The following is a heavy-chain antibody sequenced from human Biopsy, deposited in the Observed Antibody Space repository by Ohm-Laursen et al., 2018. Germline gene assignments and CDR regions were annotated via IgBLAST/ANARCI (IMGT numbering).Heavy chain of an antibody. J-gene: IGHJ4*02. CDR2: ISGSGRT. D-gene: IGHD3-10*01. CDR3: ARDGAGSYHDY. Sequence: SLRLSCSASGFTFSRYAMSWVRQAPGKGLEWVSAISGSGRTYYADSVKGRFTVSRDNAKNSLYLQMNSLTVEDTAVYYCARDGAGSYHDYWGQGTLVTVSS. V-gene: IGHV3-23*01. CDR1: GFTFSRYA.